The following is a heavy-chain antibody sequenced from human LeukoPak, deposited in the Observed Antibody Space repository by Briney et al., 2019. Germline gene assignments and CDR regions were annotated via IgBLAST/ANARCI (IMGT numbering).Heavy chain of an antibody. CDR2: ISASGDTT. D-gene: IGHD1-26*01. V-gene: IGHV3-11*04. CDR1: GFTFRNYY. J-gene: IGHJ4*02. Sequence: PGGSLRLSCAASGFTFRNYYMTWIRQAPGKGLEWVSYISASGDTTYYADSVRGRFTISRDNAKNSLYLDMNTLKAEDTAVYYCARDPSWEILSYFDYWGQGTLVTVSS. CDR3: ARDPSWEILSYFDY.